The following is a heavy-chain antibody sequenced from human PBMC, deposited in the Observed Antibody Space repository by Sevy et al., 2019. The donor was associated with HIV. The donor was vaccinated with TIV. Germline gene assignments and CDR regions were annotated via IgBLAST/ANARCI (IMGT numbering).Heavy chain of an antibody. J-gene: IGHJ4*02. CDR2: ISSSGSTI. CDR1: GFTFSDYY. CDR3: ARAKGYYYDSSGYYPLDY. D-gene: IGHD3-22*01. V-gene: IGHV3-11*01. Sequence: GGSLRLSCAASGFTFSDYYMSWIRQAPGKGLEWVSYISSSGSTIYYADFVKGRFTISRDNAKNSLYLQMNSLRAEDTAVYYCARAKGYYYDSSGYYPLDYWGQGTLVTVSS.